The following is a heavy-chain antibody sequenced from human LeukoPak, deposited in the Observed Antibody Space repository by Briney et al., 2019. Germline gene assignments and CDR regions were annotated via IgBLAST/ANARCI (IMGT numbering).Heavy chain of an antibody. CDR1: GFTFSSYA. D-gene: IGHD2-2*01. CDR3: AKSSSDCTRVSCYVIHAS. Sequence: GGSLRLSCAASGFTFSSYAVSWVRQAPGKGLEWVSAISGSGGSTYYADSVKGRFTISRDNSKNTLYLQMNSLRAEDRGLYYCAKSSSDCTRVSCYVIHASWGQGTLVTVSS. V-gene: IGHV3-23*01. CDR2: ISGSGGST. J-gene: IGHJ4*02.